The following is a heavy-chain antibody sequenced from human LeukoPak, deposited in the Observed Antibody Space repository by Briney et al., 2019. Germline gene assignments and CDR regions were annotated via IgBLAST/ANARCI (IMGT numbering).Heavy chain of an antibody. CDR1: GFTFSSHA. CDR2: ISGSGGST. CDR3: AKSFGDEYFQH. Sequence: GGSLRLSCAASGFTFSSHAMSWVRQAPGKGLEWVSAISGSGGSTYYADSVKGRFTISRDNSKNTLYLQMNSLRAEDTAVYYCAKSFGDEYFQHWGQGTLVTVSS. J-gene: IGHJ1*01. V-gene: IGHV3-23*01. D-gene: IGHD3-16*01.